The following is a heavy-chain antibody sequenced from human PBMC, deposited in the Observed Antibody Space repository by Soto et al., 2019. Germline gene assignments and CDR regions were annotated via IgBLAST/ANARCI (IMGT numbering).Heavy chain of an antibody. CDR3: ARMGIPHYFDY. J-gene: IGHJ4*02. Sequence: SETLSLTCTVSGGSISSGGYYWSWIRQHPGKGLEWIGYIYYSGSTYYNPSLKSRVTISVDTSKNQFSLRLSSVTAADTAVYYCARMGIPHYFDYWGQGTLVTVSS. D-gene: IGHD7-27*01. CDR1: GGSISSGGYY. CDR2: IYYSGST. V-gene: IGHV4-31*03.